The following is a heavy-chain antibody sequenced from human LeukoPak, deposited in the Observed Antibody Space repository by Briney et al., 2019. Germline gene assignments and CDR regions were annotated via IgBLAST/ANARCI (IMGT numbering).Heavy chain of an antibody. CDR2: ISWNSGSI. CDR3: ARQRLPFCSSASCSALYY. Sequence: GGSLRLSCAASGFTFDDYAMHWVRQAPGKGLEWVSGISWNSGSIGYADSVKGRFTISRDNTKDTLYLQMDSLIPDNTAVYFCARQRLPFCSSASCSALYYWGQGALVTVSS. D-gene: IGHD2-2*01. J-gene: IGHJ4*02. V-gene: IGHV3-9*01. CDR1: GFTFDDYA.